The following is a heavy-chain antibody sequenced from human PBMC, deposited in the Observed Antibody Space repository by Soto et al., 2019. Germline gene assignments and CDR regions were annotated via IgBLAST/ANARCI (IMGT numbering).Heavy chain of an antibody. CDR1: GFTFSSYG. D-gene: IGHD6-19*01. CDR3: ARNGIAVAGTTHYLYYFDY. Sequence: QVQLVESGGGVVQPGRSPRLSCAASGFTFSSYGMHWVRQAPGKGLEWVAVIWYDGSNKYYADSVKGRFTISRDNSKTTLYLQMNSLRAEDTAVYYCARNGIAVAGTTHYLYYFDYWGQGTLVTVSS. V-gene: IGHV3-33*01. CDR2: IWYDGSNK. J-gene: IGHJ4*02.